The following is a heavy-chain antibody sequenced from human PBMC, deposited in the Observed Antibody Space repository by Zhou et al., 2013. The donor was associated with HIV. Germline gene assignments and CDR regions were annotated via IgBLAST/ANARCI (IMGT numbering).Heavy chain of an antibody. CDR2: INPNSGGT. V-gene: IGHV1-2*02. Sequence: QVQLVQSGAEVKKPGSSVRVSCTASGYTFTYRYLHWVRQAPGQGLEWMGWINPNSGGTNYAQKFQGRVTMTRDTSISTAYMELSRLRSDDTAVYYCGRVLLDRSDYWGQGTLVTVSS. CDR3: GRVLLDRSDY. J-gene: IGHJ4*02. CDR1: GYTFTYRY.